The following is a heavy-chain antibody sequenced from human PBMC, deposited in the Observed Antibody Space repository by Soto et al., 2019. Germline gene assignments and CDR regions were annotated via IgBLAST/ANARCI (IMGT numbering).Heavy chain of an antibody. D-gene: IGHD2-2*01. CDR2: IYWDDDK. J-gene: IGHJ4*02. CDR1: GFSLSTSGVG. Sequence: QITLKESGPTLVKPTQTLTLTCTFSGFSLSTSGVGVGWIRQPPGKALEWLALIYWDDDKRSSPSLKSRLTITNDTSKNRVVLTMTNMDPVDTATYYCARPVVPAAMSDYWGQGTLVTVSS. V-gene: IGHV2-5*02. CDR3: ARPVVPAAMSDY.